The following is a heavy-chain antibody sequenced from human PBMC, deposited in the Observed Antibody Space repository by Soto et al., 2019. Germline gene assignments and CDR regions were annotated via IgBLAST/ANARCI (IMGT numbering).Heavy chain of an antibody. Sequence: ASVKVSCKASGYTLTTYSMHWVRQAPGQGLEWMGWINAGNGNTRSSRKFQGRVIITRDTSATTAYLEVDSLRSEDTAIYYCARVAPSGGSVPRFDPWGQGTLVTVSS. CDR2: INAGNGNT. D-gene: IGHD3-10*01. CDR3: ARVAPSGGSVPRFDP. CDR1: GYTLTTYS. J-gene: IGHJ5*02. V-gene: IGHV1-3*01.